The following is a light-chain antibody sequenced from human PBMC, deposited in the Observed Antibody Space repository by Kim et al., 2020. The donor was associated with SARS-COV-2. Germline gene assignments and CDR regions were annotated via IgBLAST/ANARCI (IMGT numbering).Light chain of an antibody. CDR3: WQYCSTSPNT. J-gene: IGKJ1*01. V-gene: IGKV3-20*01. Sequence: EIVLTQSPGTLSLSPGERATLSCRASQSVSSSYLAWYQQKPGQAPRLLIYGASSRATGIPDRFSGSGSGTDFTLTISRLEPEDFAVFYCWQYCSTSPNTFGQGTQVEIK. CDR1: QSVSSSY. CDR2: GAS.